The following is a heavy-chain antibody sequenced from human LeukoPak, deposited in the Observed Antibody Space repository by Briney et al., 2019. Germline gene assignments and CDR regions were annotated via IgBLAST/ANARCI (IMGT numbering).Heavy chain of an antibody. CDR1: GFTFSSYS. J-gene: IGHJ4*02. CDR3: ARTHGYAPVMDDY. V-gene: IGHV3-21*01. D-gene: IGHD3-16*01. CDR2: ISSSSSYI. Sequence: GGSLRLSCAASGFTFSSYSMNWVRQAPGKGLEWVSSISSSSSYIYYADSVKGRFTISRDNAKNSLYLQMNSLRAEDTAVYYCARTHGYAPVMDDYWGQETLVTVSS.